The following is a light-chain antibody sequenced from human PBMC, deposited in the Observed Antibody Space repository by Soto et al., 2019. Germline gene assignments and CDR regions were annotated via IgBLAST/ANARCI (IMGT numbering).Light chain of an antibody. V-gene: IGLV8-61*01. CDR1: SGSVSTTYY. CDR3: MLYMGGGLVV. Sequence: QTVMTQEPSFSVSPGVTVTLTCGLTSGSVSTTYYPSWYQQTPGQAPRTLIYSTNIRSSGVPDRFSGSILGNKAALTITGAQADDESDYHCMLYMGGGLVVFGGGTKVTVL. CDR2: STN. J-gene: IGLJ2*01.